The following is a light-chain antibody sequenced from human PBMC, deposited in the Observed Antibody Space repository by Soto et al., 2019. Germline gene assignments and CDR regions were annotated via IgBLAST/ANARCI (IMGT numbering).Light chain of an antibody. CDR3: QQYGYLVT. V-gene: IGKV3-20*01. CDR2: GAS. CDR1: QSITNNY. Sequence: IALTQSPGTLSLSPGERATLSCRASQSITNNYLARYQQKPGRAHRPLIYGASSRATGIPDRFSGSGSGTDFTLTISRLEPEDFAMYYCQQYGYLVTFGGGTKVDIK. J-gene: IGKJ4*01.